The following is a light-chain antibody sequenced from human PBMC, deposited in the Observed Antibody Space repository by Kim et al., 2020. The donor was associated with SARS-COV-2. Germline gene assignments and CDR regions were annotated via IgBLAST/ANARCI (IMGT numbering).Light chain of an antibody. CDR2: GQN. V-gene: IGLV3-19*01. CDR1: SLRSHY. Sequence: SVALGQTVRITCQGDSLRSHYASWYHQKPGQAPVLVIYGQNNRPSGIPARFSGSTSGNTASLTITGAQAEDEADYYCNCRDSNHWVFGGGTQLTVL. CDR3: NCRDSNHWV. J-gene: IGLJ3*02.